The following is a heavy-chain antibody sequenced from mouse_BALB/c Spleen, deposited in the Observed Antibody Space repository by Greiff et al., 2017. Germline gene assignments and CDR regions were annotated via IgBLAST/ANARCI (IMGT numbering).Heavy chain of an antibody. V-gene: IGHV1-7*01. D-gene: IGHD2-4*01. Sequence: LQESGAELAKPGASVKMSCKASGYTFTSYWMHWVKQRPGQGLEWIGYINPSTGYTEYNQKFKDKATLTADKSSNTAYMQLSSLTSEDSAVYYCARDYDYDGAWFAYWGQGTLVTVSA. CDR2: INPSTGYT. CDR1: GYTFTSYW. J-gene: IGHJ3*01. CDR3: ARDYDYDGAWFAY.